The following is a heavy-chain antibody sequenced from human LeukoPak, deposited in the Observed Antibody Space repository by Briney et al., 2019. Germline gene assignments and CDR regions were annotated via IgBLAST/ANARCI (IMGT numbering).Heavy chain of an antibody. CDR1: GFTFSSYA. V-gene: IGHV1-46*01. Sequence: GGSLRLSCAASGFTFSSYAMHWVRQAPGQGLEWMGIINPSGGSTSYAQKFQGRVTMTRDTSTSTVYMELSSLRSEDTAVYYCATGSGYYYVPFDYWGQGTLVTVSS. D-gene: IGHD3-22*01. J-gene: IGHJ4*02. CDR2: INPSGGST. CDR3: ATGSGYYYVPFDY.